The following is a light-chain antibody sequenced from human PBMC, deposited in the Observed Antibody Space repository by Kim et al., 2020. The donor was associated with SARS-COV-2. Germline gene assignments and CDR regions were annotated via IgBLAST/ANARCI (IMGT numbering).Light chain of an antibody. CDR2: GNS. V-gene: IGLV1-40*01. Sequence: VTSSCTGSSSNIGACYDVHCYQQLPGTAPNLLIYGNSNRPSGVPDRFSGSKSGTSASLAITGLQAEDEADYYCQSYDSSLSGSGVFGTGTKVTVL. CDR1: SSNIGACYD. CDR3: QSYDSSLSGSGV. J-gene: IGLJ1*01.